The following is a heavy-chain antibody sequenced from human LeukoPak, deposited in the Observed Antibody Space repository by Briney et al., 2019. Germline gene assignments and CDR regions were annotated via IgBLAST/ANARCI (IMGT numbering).Heavy chain of an antibody. V-gene: IGHV3-23*01. CDR3: AKKLTTRYYYGMDV. CDR1: GFTFSSYA. Sequence: GGSLRLSCAASGFTFSSYAMSWVRQAPGKGLEWVSAISGSGGSTYYAGSVKGRFTISRDNSKNTLYLQMNSLRAEDTAVYYCAKKLTTRYYYGMDVWGQGTTVTVSS. D-gene: IGHD4-17*01. J-gene: IGHJ6*02. CDR2: ISGSGGST.